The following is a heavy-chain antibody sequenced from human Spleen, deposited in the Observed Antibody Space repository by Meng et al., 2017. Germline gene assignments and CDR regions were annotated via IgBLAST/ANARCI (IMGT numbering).Heavy chain of an antibody. Sequence: LQESGPGLVKPSQTLSLTCTVSGGSISTSSYYWTWIRQLPGKGLECIGYIYYSGTTNYKPSLKRRITISVDTAKNQFSLKLNSVTAADTAVYYCARGRGRGSPNWFDAWGHGTLVTVSS. V-gene: IGHV4-31*03. J-gene: IGHJ5*01. CDR1: GGSISTSSYY. CDR2: IYYSGTT. CDR3: ARGRGRGSPNWFDA. D-gene: IGHD3-10*01.